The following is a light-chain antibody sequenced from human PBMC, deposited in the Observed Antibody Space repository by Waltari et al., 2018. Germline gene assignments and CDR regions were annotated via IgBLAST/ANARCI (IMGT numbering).Light chain of an antibody. CDR2: KVS. J-gene: IGKJ2*01. Sequence: DVVMTQSPLSLSVTLGQPASISCKSSESLVHSAGNTYLNWFQQRPGQPPRRLIYKVSKRDSGVPDRFSGSGSGTDFTLKISRVEAEDIGVYYCMQGTHWPPYTFGQGTKLEIK. CDR3: MQGTHWPPYT. V-gene: IGKV2-30*02. CDR1: ESLVHSAGNTY.